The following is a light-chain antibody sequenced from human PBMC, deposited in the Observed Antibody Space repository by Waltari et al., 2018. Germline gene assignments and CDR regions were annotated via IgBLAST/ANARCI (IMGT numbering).Light chain of an antibody. CDR3: QQYDSYEYT. CDR2: RAS. CDR1: QSITNW. Sequence: DIQMTQSPSTLSASVGDRVTITCRASQSITNWLAWYQQRPEQAPKLLIFRASLLERGVPSRFSGSGHGTEFTLTISGLQPDDFGTYYCQQYDSYEYTFGQGTYLDIK. V-gene: IGKV1-5*03. J-gene: IGKJ2*01.